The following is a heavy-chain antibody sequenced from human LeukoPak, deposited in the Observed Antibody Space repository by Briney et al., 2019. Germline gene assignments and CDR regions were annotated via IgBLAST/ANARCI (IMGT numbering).Heavy chain of an antibody. Sequence: PGGSLRLSCAASGFTFSNYAMSWVRQAPGKGLEWVSAISGTGGNTYYADSVKGRFTISRDNSKNTLYLQMNSLRAEDTAVYYCAKVLLLWFGESPGDYWGQGTLVTVSS. CDR2: ISGTGGNT. V-gene: IGHV3-23*01. D-gene: IGHD3-10*01. J-gene: IGHJ4*02. CDR3: AKVLLLWFGESPGDY. CDR1: GFTFSNYA.